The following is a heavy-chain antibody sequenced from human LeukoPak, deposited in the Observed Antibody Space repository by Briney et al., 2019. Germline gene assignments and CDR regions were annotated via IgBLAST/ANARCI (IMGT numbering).Heavy chain of an antibody. CDR3: ARGGFSGDYDY. Sequence: GGSLRLSCAASGFTLSSYAMHWVRQAPGKGLEYVSTISNNGGSTYYANSVKGRFTISRDNSKNTLYLQMGSLRAEDMAVYYCARGGFSGDYDYWGQGTLVTVSS. V-gene: IGHV3-64*01. J-gene: IGHJ4*02. CDR2: ISNNGGST. D-gene: IGHD4-17*01. CDR1: GFTLSSYA.